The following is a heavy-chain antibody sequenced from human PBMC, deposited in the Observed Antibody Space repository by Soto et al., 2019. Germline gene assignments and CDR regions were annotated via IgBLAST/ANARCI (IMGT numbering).Heavy chain of an antibody. Sequence: ETLSLTCTVSGGSIGSGEYYWGWIRQPPGKGLEWIGIIYYRGSTYYNPSLKSRVTMSIGTSKNQFSLKLSSVTAADTAVYYCARTIPNSGFRRGMDVWGQGTTVTVSS. CDR2: IYYRGST. CDR1: GGSIGSGEYY. V-gene: IGHV4-39*01. CDR3: ARTIPNSGFRRGMDV. J-gene: IGHJ6*02. D-gene: IGHD6-19*01.